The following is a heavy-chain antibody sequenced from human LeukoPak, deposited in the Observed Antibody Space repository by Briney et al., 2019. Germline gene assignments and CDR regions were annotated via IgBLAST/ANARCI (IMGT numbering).Heavy chain of an antibody. CDR3: ARDRVGATDYFDY. CDR1: GFTFSNAW. V-gene: IGHV3-30-3*01. Sequence: GGSLRLSCAASGFTFSNAWMSWVRQAPGKGLEWVAVISYDGSNKYYADSVKGRFTISRDNSKNTLYLQMNSLRAEDTAVYYCARDRVGATDYFDYWGQGTLVTVSS. J-gene: IGHJ4*02. D-gene: IGHD1-26*01. CDR2: ISYDGSNK.